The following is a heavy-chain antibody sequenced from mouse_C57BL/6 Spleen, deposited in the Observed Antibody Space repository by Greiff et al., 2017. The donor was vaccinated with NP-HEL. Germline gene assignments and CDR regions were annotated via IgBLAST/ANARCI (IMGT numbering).Heavy chain of an antibody. J-gene: IGHJ4*01. CDR3: ARSHYYGSRNAMDY. CDR1: GYAFSSYW. CDR2: IYPGDGDT. D-gene: IGHD1-1*01. Sequence: QVQLQQSGAELVKPGASVKISCKASGYAFSSYWMNWVKQRPGKGLEWIGQIYPGDGDTNYNGKFKGKATLTADKSSSTAYMQLSSLTSEDSAVYFCARSHYYGSRNAMDYWGQGTSVTVSS. V-gene: IGHV1-80*01.